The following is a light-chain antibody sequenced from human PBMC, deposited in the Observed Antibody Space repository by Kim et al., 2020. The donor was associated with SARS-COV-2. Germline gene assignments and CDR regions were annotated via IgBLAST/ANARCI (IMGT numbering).Light chain of an antibody. CDR3: ATWDDSLDVLL. CDR1: SSNIGRNT. V-gene: IGLV1-44*01. J-gene: IGLJ3*02. CDR2: SDD. Sequence: ELTQPPSASGTPGQRVTIFCSGSSSNIGRNTVNWYQQFPGTAPKFLIDSDDRRPSGVSDRVSCSKSGPSASLAISALQSEDEADYYCATWDDSLDVLLFGGGTQRTV.